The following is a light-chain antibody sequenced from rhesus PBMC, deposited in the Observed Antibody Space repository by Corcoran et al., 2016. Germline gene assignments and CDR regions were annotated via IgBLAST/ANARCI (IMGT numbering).Light chain of an antibody. CDR3: QHYYSIPYS. CDR2: EAS. J-gene: IGKJ2*01. Sequence: DIQMTQSPSSLSASVGDRVTITCRASQGITNDLAWYQQKPGETPKLLIYEASSLQSGIPSRFSGRGSGTDFTLTISSLQSEEFATYYCQHYYSIPYSFGQGTKVEIK. CDR1: QGITND. V-gene: IGKV1-25*01.